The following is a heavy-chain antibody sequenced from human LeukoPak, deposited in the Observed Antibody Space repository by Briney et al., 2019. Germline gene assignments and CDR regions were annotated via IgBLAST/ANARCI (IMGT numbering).Heavy chain of an antibody. V-gene: IGHV1-46*01. CDR3: ARDGYYDILTGPGYFDL. CDR1: GYTFTSYY. J-gene: IGHJ2*01. D-gene: IGHD3-9*01. Sequence: ASVKVSCKASGYTFTSYYMHWVRQAPGQGLEWMGIINPSGGSTSYAQKFQGRVTMTRDTSTTTVYMELSSLRSEDTAMYYCARDGYYDILTGPGYFDLWGRGTLVTVSS. CDR2: INPSGGST.